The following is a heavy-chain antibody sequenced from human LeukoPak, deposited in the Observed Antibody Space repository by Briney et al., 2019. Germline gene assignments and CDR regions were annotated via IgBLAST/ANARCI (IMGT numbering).Heavy chain of an antibody. V-gene: IGHV4-59*12. CDR1: AGSINSFY. J-gene: IGHJ6*02. Sequence: SETLSLTCTVSAGSINSFYWNWIRQPPGKGLEWIGYIYYSGTTNSNPSLESRVTMSVDTSKNQFSLKLSSVTAADTAVYFCAGDQYGMDVWGQGTTVTVSS. CDR3: AGDQYGMDV. CDR2: IYYSGTT.